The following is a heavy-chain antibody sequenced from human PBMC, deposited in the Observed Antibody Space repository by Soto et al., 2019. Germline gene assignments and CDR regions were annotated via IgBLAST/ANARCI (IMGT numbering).Heavy chain of an antibody. Sequence: EVNLVQSGAEMKKPGASVKISCKVSGHTFIDYYLHWVQQAPGKGLVWMGLIDPEDGEAVYAEGFQGRLTITADTARNRGYMELSNLRSDDTAVYFCATVSDYYRDATGYHDDVDIWGQGTLVTVSS. CDR2: IDPEDGEA. CDR3: ATVSDYYRDATGYHDDVDI. CDR1: GHTFIDYY. D-gene: IGHD3-9*01. V-gene: IGHV1-69-2*01. J-gene: IGHJ3*02.